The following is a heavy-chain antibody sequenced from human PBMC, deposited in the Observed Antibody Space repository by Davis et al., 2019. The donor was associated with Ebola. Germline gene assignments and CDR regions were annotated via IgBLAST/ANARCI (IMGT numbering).Heavy chain of an antibody. CDR1: GGTFRNYA. J-gene: IGHJ3*02. CDR3: ARPMTYYYDSSGYDAFDI. V-gene: IGHV1-8*02. CDR2: MNPNSGNT. D-gene: IGHD3-22*01. Sequence: AASVKVSCKASGGTFRNYAITWVRQAPGQGLEWMGWMNPNSGNTGYAQKFQGRVTMTRNTSISTAYMELSSLRSEDTAVYYCARPMTYYYDSSGYDAFDIWGQGTMVTVSS.